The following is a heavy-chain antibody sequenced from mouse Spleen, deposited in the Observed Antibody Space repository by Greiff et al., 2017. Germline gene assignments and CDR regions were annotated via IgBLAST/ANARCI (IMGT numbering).Heavy chain of an antibody. V-gene: IGHV5-17*01. D-gene: IGHD1-1*01. CDR1: GFTFSDYG. CDR2: ISSGSSTI. J-gene: IGHJ2*01. Sequence: EVKLMESGGGLVKPGGSLKLSCAASGFTFSDYGMHWVRQAPEKGLEWVAYISSGSSTIYYADTVKGRFTISRDNAKNTLFLQMTSLRSEDTAMYYCARRLLRSLTDWGQGTTLTVSS. CDR3: ARRLLRSLTD.